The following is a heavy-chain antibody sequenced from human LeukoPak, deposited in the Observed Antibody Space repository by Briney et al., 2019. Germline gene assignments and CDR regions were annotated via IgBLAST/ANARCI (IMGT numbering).Heavy chain of an antibody. CDR2: IDPSDSYT. CDR3: ARRRDCSSTSCPDDAFDI. Sequence: GESLRISCQGSASSFTSYWISWVRQLPGKGLEWMGRIDPSDSYTNYSPSFQGHVTISADKSISTAYLQWSSLKASDTAMYYCARRRDCSSTSCPDDAFDIWGQGTMVTVSS. CDR1: ASSFTSYW. D-gene: IGHD2-2*01. V-gene: IGHV5-10-1*01. J-gene: IGHJ3*02.